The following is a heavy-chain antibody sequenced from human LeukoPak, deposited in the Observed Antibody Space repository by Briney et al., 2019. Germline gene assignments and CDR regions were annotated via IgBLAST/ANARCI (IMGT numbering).Heavy chain of an antibody. J-gene: IGHJ4*02. V-gene: IGHV1-46*01. CDR1: GYTFTSYK. Sequence: ASVKVSCKTSGYTFTSYKMHWVRQAPGQGLEWMGIINPSDESTSYAQNFQGRVAMTRDTSTSTVYMELSSLRADDTAVYYCARDYYDSSGYPEEQGDYWGQGTLVTVSS. D-gene: IGHD3-22*01. CDR2: INPSDEST. CDR3: ARDYYDSSGYPEEQGDY.